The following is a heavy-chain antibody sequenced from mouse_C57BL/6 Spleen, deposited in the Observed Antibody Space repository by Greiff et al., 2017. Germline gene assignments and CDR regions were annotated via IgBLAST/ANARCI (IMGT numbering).Heavy chain of an antibody. Sequence: VQLQQSGPELVKPGASVKISCKASGYAFSSSWMNWVKQRHGKGLEWIGRIYPGDGDTNYNGKFKGKATLTADKSSSTAYMQLSSLTSEDSAVYFCARKFSGYCDVWGTGTTVTVSS. CDR3: ARKFSGYCDV. CDR1: GYAFSSSW. J-gene: IGHJ1*03. CDR2: IYPGDGDT. V-gene: IGHV1-82*01.